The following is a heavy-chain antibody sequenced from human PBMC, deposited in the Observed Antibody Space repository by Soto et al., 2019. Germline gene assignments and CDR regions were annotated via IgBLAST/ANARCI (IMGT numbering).Heavy chain of an antibody. CDR3: AKGDLRWLQILWGAFDI. J-gene: IGHJ3*02. D-gene: IGHD5-12*01. CDR1: GFTFDDYT. V-gene: IGHV3-43*01. CDR2: ISWDGGST. Sequence: PGGSLRLSCVASGFTFDDYTIHWVRQAPGKGLEWVSLISWDGGSTYYADSVKGRFTISRDNSKNSLYLQMNSLRTEDTALYYCAKGDLRWLQILWGAFDIWGQGTMVTVSS.